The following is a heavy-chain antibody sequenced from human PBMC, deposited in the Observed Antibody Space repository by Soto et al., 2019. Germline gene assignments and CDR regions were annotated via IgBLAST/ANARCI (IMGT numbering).Heavy chain of an antibody. CDR1: GFTFSTYP. Sequence: QVQRVESGGGVVQSGRSLRLSCAASGFTFSTYPMHWVRQAPGKGLEWVAVISYDETTKYYADSVKGRFIISRDSSKNTLYLQMNSLRADDTAVYYCVRCWGTGDGSDLGYNWLDPWGQGTLVIVSS. CDR2: ISYDETTK. D-gene: IGHD1-1*01. J-gene: IGHJ5*02. V-gene: IGHV3-30-3*01. CDR3: VRCWGTGDGSDLGYNWLDP.